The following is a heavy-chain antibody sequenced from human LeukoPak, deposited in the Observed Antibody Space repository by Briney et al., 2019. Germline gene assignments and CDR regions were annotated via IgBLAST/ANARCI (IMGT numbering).Heavy chain of an antibody. Sequence: KPSETLSLTCTVSGGSISSYYWSWIRQPPGKGLEWIGYIYYSGSTNYNPSLKSRVTISVDTSKNQFSLKLGSVTAADTAVYYCARGLLGVSSGYYYFDYWGQGTLVTVSS. CDR3: ARGLLGVSSGYYYFDY. CDR2: IYYSGST. CDR1: GGSISSYY. J-gene: IGHJ4*02. D-gene: IGHD3-22*01. V-gene: IGHV4-59*01.